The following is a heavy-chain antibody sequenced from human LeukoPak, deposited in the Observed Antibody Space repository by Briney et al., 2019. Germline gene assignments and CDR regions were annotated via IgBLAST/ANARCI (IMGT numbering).Heavy chain of an antibody. CDR2: ISLTGHT. Sequence: PSGTLSLTCGVSGGSITTTNYWSWVRPPPGGGLEGIGEISLTGHTHYNPSLKSRVHISIDESKNHLYLKLASVTAADTAVYYCARRVTSNWFDPWGQGTLVTVSS. CDR1: GGSITTTNY. D-gene: IGHD2-21*02. CDR3: ARRVTSNWFDP. V-gene: IGHV4-4*02. J-gene: IGHJ5*02.